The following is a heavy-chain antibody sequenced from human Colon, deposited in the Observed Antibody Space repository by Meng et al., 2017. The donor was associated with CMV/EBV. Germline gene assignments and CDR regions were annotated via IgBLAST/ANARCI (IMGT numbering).Heavy chain of an antibody. J-gene: IGHJ4*02. CDR2: IYYRGST. D-gene: IGHD1-26*01. CDR1: GFSISRDYY. Sequence: SETLSLTCSVSGFSISRDYYWGWVRQPPGKEPEWIGGIYYRGSTHYNPSLKSRVTISPDTSKNQFSLKLRSLTAADTAVYFCAGERTLGATDYWGQGTLVTVSS. V-gene: IGHV4-38-2*02. CDR3: AGERTLGATDY.